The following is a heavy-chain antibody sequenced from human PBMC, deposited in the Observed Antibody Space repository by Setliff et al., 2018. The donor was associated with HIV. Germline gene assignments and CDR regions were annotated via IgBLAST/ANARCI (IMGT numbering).Heavy chain of an antibody. Sequence: SETLSLTCAVSRSYISGSYYWAWIRQPPGKGLEWIGNIFYSGSANYNPSLTSPVTISVDTSKNQFSLKLRSVTAADTAVYWCAREDSSYHYFDSWGQGMLVTVSS. J-gene: IGHJ4*02. CDR3: AREDSSYHYFDS. D-gene: IGHD3-22*01. CDR2: IFYSGSA. V-gene: IGHV4-38-2*02. CDR1: RSYISGSYY.